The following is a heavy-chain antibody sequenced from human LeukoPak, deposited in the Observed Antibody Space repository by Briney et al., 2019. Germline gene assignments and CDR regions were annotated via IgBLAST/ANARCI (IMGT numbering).Heavy chain of an antibody. V-gene: IGHV3-66*01. CDR3: ARELAALTTVPTGY. Sequence: HPGGSLRLSCAASGFTVSSNYMSWVRQAPGKGLEWVSVIYSGGSTYYADSVKGRFTISRDNSKNTLYLQMNSLRAEDTAVYYCARELAALTTVPTGYWGQGTLVTVSS. CDR2: IYSGGST. CDR1: GFTVSSNY. D-gene: IGHD4-17*01. J-gene: IGHJ4*02.